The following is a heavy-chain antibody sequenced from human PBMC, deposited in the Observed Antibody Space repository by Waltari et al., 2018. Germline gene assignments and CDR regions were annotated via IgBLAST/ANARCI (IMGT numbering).Heavy chain of an antibody. J-gene: IGHJ4*02. D-gene: IGHD3-22*01. CDR1: GFPFSDYY. CDR2: ISSSGSTI. Sequence: QVQLVESGGGLVKPGGSLRLSCADSGFPFSDYYLRWIRQAPGKGLEWVSYISSSGSTIYYADSVKGRFTISRDNAKNSLYLKMNSLRAEDTAVYYCASPSPYDSSGYYFDYWGQGTLVTVSS. CDR3: ASPSPYDSSGYYFDY. V-gene: IGHV3-11*01.